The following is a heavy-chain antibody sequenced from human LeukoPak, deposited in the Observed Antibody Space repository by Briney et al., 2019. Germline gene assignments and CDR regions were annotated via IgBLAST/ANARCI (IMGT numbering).Heavy chain of an antibody. J-gene: IGHJ5*02. CDR2: MLYSGST. CDR3: ANQRQPLYSSGYYWFDP. CDR1: GASISNYY. Sequence: SETLSLTCTVSGASISNYYWSWIRQSPGKGLEWIGYMLYSGSTNQNPSLRSRVTISVDTSKNQVSLKLSSVTAADTAVYYCANQRQPLYSSGYYWFDPWGQGTLVTVSS. D-gene: IGHD6-19*01. V-gene: IGHV4-59*12.